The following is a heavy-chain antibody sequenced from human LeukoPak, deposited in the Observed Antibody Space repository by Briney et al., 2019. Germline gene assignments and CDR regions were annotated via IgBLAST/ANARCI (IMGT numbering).Heavy chain of an antibody. V-gene: IGHV4-4*02. J-gene: IGHJ2*01. CDR2: IYHSGST. CDR1: GASINSSNW. CDR3: ARGSEYSSSPSPYWYFDL. Sequence: SETLSLTCAVSGASINSSNWWSWVRQSPGKGLEWIGEIYHSGSTNYNPSLKSRVTISVDTSKNQFSLKLSSVTAADTAVYYCARGSEYSSSPSPYWYFDLWGRGTLVTVSS. D-gene: IGHD6-6*01.